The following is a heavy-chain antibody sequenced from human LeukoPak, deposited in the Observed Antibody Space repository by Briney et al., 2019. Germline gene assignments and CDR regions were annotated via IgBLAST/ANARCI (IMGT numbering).Heavy chain of an antibody. CDR3: GRGKVWSRTYFDF. CDR2: INHFGNEE. CDR1: GFTFSSHW. J-gene: IGHJ4*02. V-gene: IGHV3-7*01. D-gene: IGHD3-10*01. Sequence: GGSLRLSCAASGFTFSSHWMTWVRQAPGKGLEWVANINHFGNEEYYVGSVKGRFTISRDNAKNSLYLQMNSLRAEDTAVYYCGRGKVWSRTYFDFWGQGTLVTVSS.